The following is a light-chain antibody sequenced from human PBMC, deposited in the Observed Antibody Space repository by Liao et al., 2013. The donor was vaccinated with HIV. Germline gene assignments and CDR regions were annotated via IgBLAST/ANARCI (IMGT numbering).Light chain of an antibody. Sequence: SYELTQPPSMSVSPGQTARITCFGDVLAKQYGYWYQQKPGQAPTLVIYYDTHRPSGIPERFSGSNPGLTATLTISRVEAGDEADYYCQVWDRSCEVIFGGGTQLTV. CDR3: QVWDRSCEVI. V-gene: IGLV3-21*01. CDR2: YDT. J-gene: IGLJ2*01. CDR1: VLAKQY.